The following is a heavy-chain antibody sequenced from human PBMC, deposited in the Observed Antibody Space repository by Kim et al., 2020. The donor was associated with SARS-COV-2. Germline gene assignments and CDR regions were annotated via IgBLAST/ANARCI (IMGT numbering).Heavy chain of an antibody. D-gene: IGHD2-15*01. Sequence: GSTYYNPSLKSRVTISVDTSKNQFSLKLSSVTAADTAVYYCARGSVGSVHWGQGTLVTVSS. CDR3: ARGSVGSVH. J-gene: IGHJ4*02. CDR2: GST. V-gene: IGHV4-31*02.